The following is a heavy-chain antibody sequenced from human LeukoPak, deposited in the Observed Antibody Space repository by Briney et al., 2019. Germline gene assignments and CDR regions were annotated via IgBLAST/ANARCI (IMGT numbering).Heavy chain of an antibody. V-gene: IGHV3-23*01. CDR1: GFTLSSYA. D-gene: IGHD6-13*01. CDR3: AKQSAGSAAWYSLHYDF. Sequence: GGSLRLSCAASGFTLSSYAMTWVRQAPGRGLEWVSSVDGGGGGTYYADSVKGRFTISRDDSKDTLYLQMNGLRAEDTAVYFCAKQSAGSAAWYSLHYDFWGQGTLVTVSS. CDR2: VDGGGGGT. J-gene: IGHJ4*02.